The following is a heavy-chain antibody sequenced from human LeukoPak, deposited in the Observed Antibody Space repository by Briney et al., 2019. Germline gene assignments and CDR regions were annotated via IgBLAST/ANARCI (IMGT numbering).Heavy chain of an antibody. CDR1: GFTFSSYS. V-gene: IGHV3-48*01. D-gene: IGHD6-13*01. CDR3: ARDQRRRIAAAGTEFDY. Sequence: GGSLRLSCAASGFTFSSYSMNWVRQAPGKGLEWVSYISSSSSTIYYADSVKGRFTISRDNAKNSLYLQMNSLRAEDTAVYYCARDQRRRIAAAGTEFDYWGQGTLVTVSS. CDR2: ISSSSSTI. J-gene: IGHJ4*02.